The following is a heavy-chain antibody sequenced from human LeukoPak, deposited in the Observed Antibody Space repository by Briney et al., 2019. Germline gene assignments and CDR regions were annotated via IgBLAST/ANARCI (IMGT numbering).Heavy chain of an antibody. J-gene: IGHJ6*03. V-gene: IGHV3-7*01. Sequence: GGSLRLSCAASGSTFNNYWMSWVRQAPGKGLEWVANIKQDGSEKYCVDSVKGRFTISRDNAKNSLYLPMNSLRAEDTAVYYCARVSSKATVRGLITKKNYFYYYMDVWGKGTTVTISS. D-gene: IGHD3-10*01. CDR2: IKQDGSEK. CDR1: GSTFNNYW. CDR3: ARVSSKATVRGLITKKNYFYYYMDV.